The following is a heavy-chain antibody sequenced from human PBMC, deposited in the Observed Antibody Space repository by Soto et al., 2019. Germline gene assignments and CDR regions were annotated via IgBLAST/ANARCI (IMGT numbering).Heavy chain of an antibody. CDR3: ARGKYCVTTTCYSHFDC. J-gene: IGHJ4*02. D-gene: IGHD3-22*01. CDR1: GGAFSSYT. V-gene: IGHV1-69*02. CDR2: IIPNLGMA. Sequence: ASVKVSCKASGGAFSSYTFSWVRQAPGQGLEWMGRIIPNLGMANYAQQFQGRVTITADKSTSTAYMELSSLRSEDTAVYYCARGKYCVTTTCYSHFDCWGQGALVTVSS.